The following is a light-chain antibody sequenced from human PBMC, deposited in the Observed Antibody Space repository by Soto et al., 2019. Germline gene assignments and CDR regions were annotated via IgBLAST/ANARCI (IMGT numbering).Light chain of an antibody. CDR1: QSVNSY. J-gene: IGKJ3*01. V-gene: IGKV3-11*01. CDR2: DAS. Sequence: EIVLTQSPATLSLSPGERATLSCRASQSVNSYLAWYQQKPGQAPRLLIYDASNRATGIPARFSGSGSGTDFTLTISSLEPEDFAIYYCQERSNLPPTFGPGTKVDI. CDR3: QERSNLPPT.